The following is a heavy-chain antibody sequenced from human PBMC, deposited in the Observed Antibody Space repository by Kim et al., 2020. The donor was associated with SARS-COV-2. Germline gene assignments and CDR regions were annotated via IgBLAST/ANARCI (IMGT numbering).Heavy chain of an antibody. J-gene: IGHJ5*02. CDR2: IYYSGST. D-gene: IGHD1-7*01. Sequence: SETLSLTCTVSGGSISSSSYYWGWIRQSPGKRLEWIGSIYYSGSTYYNPSLKSRVTTSVDTSKNQLSLNLRSVTAADTAVYYCARNNWNYIWWFDPWGQGTLVTVSS. V-gene: IGHV4-39*01. CDR1: GGSISSSSYY. CDR3: ARNNWNYIWWFDP.